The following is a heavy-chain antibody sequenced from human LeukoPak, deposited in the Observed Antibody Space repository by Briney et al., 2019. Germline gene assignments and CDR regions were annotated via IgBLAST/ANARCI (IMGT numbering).Heavy chain of an antibody. J-gene: IGHJ5*02. CDR1: GYTFTSYD. D-gene: IGHD6-19*01. Sequence: ASVKVSCKASGYTFTSYDIHWVRQASGHGLEWMGWMNPKSAHTGHAQRFQGRVSMSMNTSISTAYMELSSLTSEDTAMYYCTRGPSYHSKWVGGMWFDPWGQGTLVSVSS. V-gene: IGHV1-8*01. CDR3: TRGPSYHSKWVGGMWFDP. CDR2: MNPKSAHT.